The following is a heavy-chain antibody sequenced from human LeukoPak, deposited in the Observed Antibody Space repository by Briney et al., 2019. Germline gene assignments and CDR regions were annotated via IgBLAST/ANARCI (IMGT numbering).Heavy chain of an antibody. CDR3: AKPSGWYPAFDC. D-gene: IGHD6-19*01. V-gene: IGHV3-23*01. Sequence: GGSLRLSCAASGFTFSSYAMSWVRQAPGKGLEWVSTITGTSGSTYYADSVKGRFTISRDNSKNTLYLQMNSLRDEDMAVYYCAKPSGWYPAFDCWGQGTLVTVSS. J-gene: IGHJ4*02. CDR1: GFTFSSYA. CDR2: ITGTSGST.